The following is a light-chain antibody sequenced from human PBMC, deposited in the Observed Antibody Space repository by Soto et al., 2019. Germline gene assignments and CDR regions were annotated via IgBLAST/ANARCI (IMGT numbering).Light chain of an antibody. Sequence: QSALTQPASVSGSPGQSITISRTGTSSDVGAYNYVSWYQQHPGKAPKLMIYDVNNRPSGVSNRFSGSKSGNTASLTISGLQAEDEADYYCSSYTSGNTVVFGGGTQLTVL. CDR2: DVN. V-gene: IGLV2-14*01. CDR3: SSYTSGNTVV. CDR1: SSDVGAYNY. J-gene: IGLJ2*01.